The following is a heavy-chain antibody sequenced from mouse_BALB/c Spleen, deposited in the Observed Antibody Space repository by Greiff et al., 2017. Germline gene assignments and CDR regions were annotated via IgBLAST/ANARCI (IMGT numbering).Heavy chain of an antibody. CDR1: GFSFTSYG. CDR3: ARELGEFSYFDY. J-gene: IGHJ2*01. Sequence: VQLQQSGPGLVAPSQSLSITCTVSGFSFTSYGVYWVRQPPGKGLEWLGVIWAGGSTNYNSALMSRLSISKDNSKSQVFLKMNSLQTDDTAMYYCARELGEFSYFDYWGQGTTLTVSS. D-gene: IGHD4-1*01. CDR2: IWAGGST. V-gene: IGHV2-9*02.